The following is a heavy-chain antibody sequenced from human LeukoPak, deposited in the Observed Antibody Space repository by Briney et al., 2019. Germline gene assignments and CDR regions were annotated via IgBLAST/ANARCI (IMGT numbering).Heavy chain of an antibody. J-gene: IGHJ4*02. Sequence: GASVKVSCKTSGYNFNRYTITWVRQAPGQGLEWMGWVSTSNGDTNYAENFQGRHTMTTETVTKTAYMELRRLRSGDMAIYFFARVSDTSMVTPGFDSWGQGTLVTVSS. V-gene: IGHV1-18*03. D-gene: IGHD5-18*01. CDR3: ARVSDTSMVTPGFDS. CDR1: GYNFNRYT. CDR2: VSTSNGDT.